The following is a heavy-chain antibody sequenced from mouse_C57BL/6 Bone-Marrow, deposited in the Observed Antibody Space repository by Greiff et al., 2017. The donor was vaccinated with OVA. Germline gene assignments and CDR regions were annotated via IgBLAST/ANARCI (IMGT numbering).Heavy chain of an antibody. Sequence: VQLQQPGAELVKPGASVKMSCKASGYTFTSYWITWVKQRPGQGLEWIGDISPGSGSTNYNEKFKGKATLTVDTASSTAYMQLSSLTSEDSAVYDCERRGRYYDYGYYYAMDYWGQGTSVTVSS. D-gene: IGHD2-4*01. CDR1: GYTFTSYW. J-gene: IGHJ4*01. CDR3: ERRGRYYDYGYYYAMDY. V-gene: IGHV1-55*01. CDR2: ISPGSGST.